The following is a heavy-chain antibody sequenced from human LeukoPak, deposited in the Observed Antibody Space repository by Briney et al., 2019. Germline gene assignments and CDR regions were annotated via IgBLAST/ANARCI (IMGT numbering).Heavy chain of an antibody. Sequence: ASVKVSCKASGHTFTGYYMHWVRQAPGQGLEWMEWINPNSGGTNYAQKFQGRVTMTRDTSISTAYMELSRLRSDDTAVYYCARVPTSSSWYTVGDYWGQGTLVTVSS. CDR3: ARVPTSSSWYTVGDY. CDR1: GHTFTGYY. V-gene: IGHV1-2*02. D-gene: IGHD6-13*01. CDR2: INPNSGGT. J-gene: IGHJ4*02.